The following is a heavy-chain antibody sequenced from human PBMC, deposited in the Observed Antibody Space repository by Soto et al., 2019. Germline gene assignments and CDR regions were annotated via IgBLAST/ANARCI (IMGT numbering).Heavy chain of an antibody. CDR2: ISWDGGST. D-gene: IGHD1-7*01. J-gene: IGHJ6*02. CDR3: AKDLRRTGTTNYYYYYGMDV. Sequence: GGSLRLSCAASGFNFDDYTMHWVRQAPGKGLEWVSLISWDGGSTYYADSVKGRFTISRDNSKNSLYLQMNSQRTEDTALYYCAKDLRRTGTTNYYYYYGMDVWGQGTTVTVSS. CDR1: GFNFDDYT. V-gene: IGHV3-43*01.